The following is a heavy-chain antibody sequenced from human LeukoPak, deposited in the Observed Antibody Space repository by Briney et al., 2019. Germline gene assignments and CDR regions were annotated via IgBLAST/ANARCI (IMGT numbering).Heavy chain of an antibody. J-gene: IGHJ4*02. CDR2: TYTSGST. Sequence: PSGTLSLTCTVSGGSISSYYWSWIRQPAGKGLEWIGRTYTSGSTNYNPSLKSRVTMSVDTSKNQFSLKLSSVTAADTAVYYCARSSYYYDSSGYYLGSYFDYWGQGTLVTVSS. CDR1: GGSISSYY. CDR3: ARSSYYYDSSGYYLGSYFDY. V-gene: IGHV4-4*07. D-gene: IGHD3-22*01.